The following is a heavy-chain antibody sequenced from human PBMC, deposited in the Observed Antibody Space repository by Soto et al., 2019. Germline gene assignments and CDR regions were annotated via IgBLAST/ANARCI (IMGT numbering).Heavy chain of an antibody. V-gene: IGHV3-23*01. CDR3: AKGDLEWLLSTAMVLFDY. J-gene: IGHJ4*02. Sequence: GGSLRLSCAASGFTFSSYAMSWVRQAPGKGLEWVSAISGSGGSTYYADSVKGRFTISRDNSKNTLYLQMNSLRAEDTAVYYCAKGDLEWLLSTAMVLFDYWGQGTLVTVSS. CDR2: ISGSGGST. D-gene: IGHD3-3*01. CDR1: GFTFSSYA.